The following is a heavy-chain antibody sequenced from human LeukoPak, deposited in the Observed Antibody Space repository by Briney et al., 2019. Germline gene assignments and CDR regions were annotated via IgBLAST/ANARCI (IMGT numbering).Heavy chain of an antibody. J-gene: IGHJ4*02. CDR3: ARGSYSSSWKTFDY. CDR1: AFTFSSYS. V-gene: IGHV3-21*01. Sequence: GGSLRLSCAASAFTFSSYSMNWVRQAPGKGLEWVSSISSSSTYIKYADSVKGRFTISRDNSKNTLYLQMNSLRADDTAMYYCARGSYSSSWKTFDYWGQGTLVTVSS. D-gene: IGHD6-13*01. CDR2: ISSSSTYI.